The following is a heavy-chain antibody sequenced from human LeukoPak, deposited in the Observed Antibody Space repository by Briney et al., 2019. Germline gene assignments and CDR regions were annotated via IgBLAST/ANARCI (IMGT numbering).Heavy chain of an antibody. CDR2: INHSGST. V-gene: IGHV4-34*01. Sequence: SETLSLTCAVCGGSFSGYYWSWIRQPPGKGLEWIGEINHSGSTNYNPSLKSRVTISIDTSENQFSLKLPSVTAADTAVYYCARRFIGTSLDYWGQGTLVTVSS. CDR3: ARRFIGTSLDY. D-gene: IGHD3-16*02. J-gene: IGHJ4*02. CDR1: GGSFSGYY.